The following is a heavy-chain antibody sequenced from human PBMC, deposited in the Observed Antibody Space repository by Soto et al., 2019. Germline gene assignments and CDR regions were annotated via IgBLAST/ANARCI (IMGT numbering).Heavy chain of an antibody. D-gene: IGHD6-13*01. CDR2: MNPNSGNT. CDR1: GYTFTSYD. CDR3: ARGRSIAAARRYYMDV. Sequence: ASVKVSCKASGYTFTSYDINWVRQATGQGLEWMGWMNPNSGNTGYAQKFQGRVTMTRNTSISTAYMELSSLRSEDTAVYYCARGRSIAAARRYYMDVWGKGTTVTVSS. J-gene: IGHJ6*03. V-gene: IGHV1-8*01.